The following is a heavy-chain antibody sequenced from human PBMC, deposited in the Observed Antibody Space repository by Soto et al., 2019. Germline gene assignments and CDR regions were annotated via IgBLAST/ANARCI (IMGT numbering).Heavy chain of an antibody. Sequence: GGSLRLSCSASGFTFKSHAMHWVRQAPGKGLEYVSSIHTGGETTFYADAVKGRFIVSRDNSNNTLDLQMTSLKYEDSGVYYCVKGRAKNCSGRTRGPWMDLWGQGTTVTVSS. CDR3: VKGRAKNCSGRTRGPWMDL. D-gene: IGHD6-19*01. CDR2: IHTGGETT. J-gene: IGHJ6*01. CDR1: GFTFKSHA. V-gene: IGHV3-64D*06.